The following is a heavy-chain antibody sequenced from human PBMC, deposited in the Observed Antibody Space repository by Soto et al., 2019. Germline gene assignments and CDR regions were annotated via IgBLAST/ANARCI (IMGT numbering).Heavy chain of an antibody. D-gene: IGHD3-22*01. CDR3: AKDGPSMIVVVTPTWLDY. J-gene: IGHJ4*02. V-gene: IGHV3-23*01. CDR1: GFTFSSYA. Sequence: GGSLRLSCAASGFTFSSYAMSWVRQAPGKGLEWVSAISGSGGSTYYADSVKGRFTISRDNSKNTLYLQMNSLRAEDTAVYYCAKDGPSMIVVVTPTWLDYWGQGTLVTVSS. CDR2: ISGSGGST.